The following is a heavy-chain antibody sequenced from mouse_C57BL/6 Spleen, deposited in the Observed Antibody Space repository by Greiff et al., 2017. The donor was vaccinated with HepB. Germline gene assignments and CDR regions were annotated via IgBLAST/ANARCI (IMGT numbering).Heavy chain of an antibody. CDR2: ISYDGSN. D-gene: IGHD2-3*01. CDR1: GYSITSGYY. CDR3: ATYDGYYEAWFAY. Sequence: DVKLQESGPGLVKPSQSLSLTCSVTGYSITSGYYWNWIRQFPGNKLEWMGYISYDGSNNYNPSLKNRISITRDTSKNQFFLKLNSVTTEDTATYYCATYDGYYEAWFAYWGLGTLVTVSA. J-gene: IGHJ3*01. V-gene: IGHV3-6*01.